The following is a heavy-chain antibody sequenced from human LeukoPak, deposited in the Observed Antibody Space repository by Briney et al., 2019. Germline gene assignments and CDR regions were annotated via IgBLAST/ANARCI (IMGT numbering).Heavy chain of an antibody. CDR2: ISDSGGNT. CDR1: GFTFSRYA. CDR3: AKQDQQLVRSIDY. J-gene: IGHJ4*02. D-gene: IGHD6-13*01. Sequence: GGSLRLSCAASGFTFSRYAMSWVRQAPGKGLEWVSAISDSGGNTYYADSVKGRFTISRDSSKNTLYLQMNSLRAEDTAVYYCAKQDQQLVRSIDYWGQGTLVTVSS. V-gene: IGHV3-23*01.